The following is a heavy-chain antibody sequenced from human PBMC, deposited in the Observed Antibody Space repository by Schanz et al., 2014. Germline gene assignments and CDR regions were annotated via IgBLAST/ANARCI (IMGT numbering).Heavy chain of an antibody. Sequence: EVQLVESGGGWVQPGGSLRLSCAASGFTFSDYSMNWVRQAPGKGPEWVSYISSASSTINYADSVKGRFTISRDNAKRSLFLQMNSLRVEDTAVYFCVSQTGSPNYWGQGTLVTVSS. J-gene: IGHJ4*02. CDR2: ISSASSTI. CDR3: VSQTGSPNY. V-gene: IGHV3-48*04. D-gene: IGHD6-13*01. CDR1: GFTFSDYS.